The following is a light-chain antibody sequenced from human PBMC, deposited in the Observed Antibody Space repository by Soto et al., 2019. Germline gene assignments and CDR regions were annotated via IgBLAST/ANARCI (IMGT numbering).Light chain of an antibody. CDR1: SSNIGSNY. J-gene: IGLJ2*01. CDR3: ATWDDSRSGPV. CDR2: RNN. Sequence: QPVLTQPPSASGTPGQRVTISCSGSSSNIGSNYVYWYQQLPGTAPKLLIYRNNQRPSGVPDRFSGSKSGTSASLAFSGLRSEDEADYYCATWDDSRSGPVFGEGTKLTVL. V-gene: IGLV1-47*01.